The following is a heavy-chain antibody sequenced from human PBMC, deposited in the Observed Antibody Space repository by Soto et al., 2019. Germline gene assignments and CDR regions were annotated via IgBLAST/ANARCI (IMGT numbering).Heavy chain of an antibody. CDR3: AKDLSPTVRGVTPAYGMDV. J-gene: IGHJ6*02. CDR2: ISGSGGST. Sequence: EVQLLESGGGLVKPGGSLRLSCAASGYTFSSYAMSWVRQAPGKGLEWVSAISGSGGSTYYADSVKGRFTISRDNSKNTLYLQMNSLRAEDTAVYYCAKDLSPTVRGVTPAYGMDVWGQGTTVTVSS. D-gene: IGHD3-10*01. V-gene: IGHV3-23*01. CDR1: GYTFSSYA.